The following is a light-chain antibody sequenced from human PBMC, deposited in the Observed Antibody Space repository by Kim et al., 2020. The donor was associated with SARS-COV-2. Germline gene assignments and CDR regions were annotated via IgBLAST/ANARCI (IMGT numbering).Light chain of an antibody. V-gene: IGKV3-15*01. CDR3: QHYTDWPWT. J-gene: IGKJ1*01. Sequence: PGENTTPPRQARSGVFRPLSMEPPEPCPASRLLIYETSTRATGVPARFSGGRSGPDFILTIGSLRSEDSAVYYCQHYTDWPWTFGQGTKVDIK. CDR2: ETS. CDR1: SGVFRP.